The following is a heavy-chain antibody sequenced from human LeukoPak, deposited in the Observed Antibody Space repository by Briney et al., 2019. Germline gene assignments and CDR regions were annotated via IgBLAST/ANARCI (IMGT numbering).Heavy chain of an antibody. Sequence: PGGSLRLSCAASGFTFSSSWMSWVRQAPGKGLEWVANIKQDGSGKYYVDSVKGRFTISRDNAKNSLYLQMNSLRAEDTAVYYCARDRPDSSGYYYPYWYFDLWGRGTLVTVSS. J-gene: IGHJ2*01. D-gene: IGHD3-22*01. V-gene: IGHV3-7*01. CDR3: ARDRPDSSGYYYPYWYFDL. CDR1: GFTFSSSW. CDR2: IKQDGSGK.